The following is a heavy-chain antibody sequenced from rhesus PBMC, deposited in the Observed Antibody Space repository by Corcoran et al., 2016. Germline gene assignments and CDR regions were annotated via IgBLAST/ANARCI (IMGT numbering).Heavy chain of an antibody. V-gene: IGHV4-169*01. CDR1: GGSISSSY. Sequence: QLQLQESGPGLVKPSETLSLTCAVSGGSISSSYWSWIRQAPGKGLEWIGYIYGSGGSNHYNPSLKSRVTLSVDTSKNQLSRKLSSVTAADTAVYYCARGYYSGSYYPDYWGQGVLVTVSS. CDR2: IYGSGGSN. CDR3: ARGYYSGSYYPDY. D-gene: IGHD3-16*01. J-gene: IGHJ4*01.